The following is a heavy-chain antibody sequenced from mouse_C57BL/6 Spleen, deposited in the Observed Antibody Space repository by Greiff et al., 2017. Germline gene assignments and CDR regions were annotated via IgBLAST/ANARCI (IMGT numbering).Heavy chain of an antibody. CDR2: IHPNSGST. CDR3: AREDGYSYYAMDD. V-gene: IGHV1-64*01. Sequence: QVQLQQPGAELVKPGASVKLSCKASGYTFTSYWMHWVKQRPGQGLEWIGMIHPNSGSTNYNEKFKSKATLTVDKSSSTAYMQLSSLTSEDSAVYYCAREDGYSYYAMDDWGQGTSVTVSS. D-gene: IGHD2-3*01. CDR1: GYTFTSYW. J-gene: IGHJ4*01.